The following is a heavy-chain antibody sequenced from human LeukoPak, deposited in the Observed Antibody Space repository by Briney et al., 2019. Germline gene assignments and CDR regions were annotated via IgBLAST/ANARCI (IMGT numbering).Heavy chain of an antibody. CDR3: ARGGYSSTRIARGWFDP. J-gene: IGHJ5*02. CDR1: GYTFTSYD. CDR2: MNPNSGNT. Sequence: ASVKVSCKASGYTFTSYDINWVRQATRQGLEWMGWMNPNSGNTGYAQKFQGRVTMTRNTSISTAYMELSSLRSEDTAVYYCARGGYSSTRIARGWFDPWGQGTLVTVSS. V-gene: IGHV1-8*01. D-gene: IGHD5-18*01.